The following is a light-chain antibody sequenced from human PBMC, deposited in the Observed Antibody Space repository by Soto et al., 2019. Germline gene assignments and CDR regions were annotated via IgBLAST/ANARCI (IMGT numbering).Light chain of an antibody. CDR2: GAS. J-gene: IGKJ1*01. V-gene: IGKV3-20*01. CDR1: QSVSSDY. CDR3: QQYGSSWT. Sequence: EIVLTQSPGTLSLSPGERATLSCRASQSVSSDYVAWYQQSPGQAPRLLIYGASSRATGIPDRFSGSGSGTDFTLTISRLEPEDFAVYYCQQYGSSWTFGQGTKVDIK.